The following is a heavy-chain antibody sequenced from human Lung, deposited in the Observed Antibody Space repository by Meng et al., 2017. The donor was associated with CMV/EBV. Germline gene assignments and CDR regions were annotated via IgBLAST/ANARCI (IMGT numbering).Heavy chain of an antibody. J-gene: IGHJ4*02. CDR3: ARDTGWDLHPYYFDY. CDR2: ISSSGSTI. D-gene: IGHD3-16*01. Sequence: GGSLRLSCAAPGFTFSSYEMNWVRQAPGKGLEWVSYISSSGSTIHYADSVKGRFTISRDNAKESLYLQMNSLRAEDTAIYDCARDTGWDLHPYYFDYWGQGTLVTVSS. V-gene: IGHV3-48*03. CDR1: GFTFSSYE.